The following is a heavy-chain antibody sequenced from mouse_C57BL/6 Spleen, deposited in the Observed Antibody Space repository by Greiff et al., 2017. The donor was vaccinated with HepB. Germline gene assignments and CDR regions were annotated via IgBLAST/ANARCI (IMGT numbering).Heavy chain of an antibody. CDR3: TRDYSNYYFDD. CDR2: IDPETGGT. D-gene: IGHD2-5*01. V-gene: IGHV1-15*01. J-gene: IGHJ2*01. Sequence: QVQLQQSGAELVRPGASVTLSCKASGYTFTDYEMHWVKQTPVHGLEWIGAIDPETGGTAYNQKFKGKAILTADKSSSTAYMELRSLTSEDSAVYYCTRDYSNYYFDDWGQGTTLTVSS. CDR1: GYTFTDYE.